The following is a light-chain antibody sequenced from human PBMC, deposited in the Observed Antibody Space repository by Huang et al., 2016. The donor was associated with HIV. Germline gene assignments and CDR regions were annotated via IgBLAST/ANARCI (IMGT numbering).Light chain of an antibody. CDR1: QSVYSSTTSKDY. CDR2: WAC. Sequence: DIIMTKSPDSLAVSLGERATLNCRSSQSVYSSTTSKDYMAWFQQKPGQPPRLLVFWACNREAGAPDRVSGSWSGTHFTLTIANLEAEDAAIYYCQQYYSSPQTFGQGTRVEVK. CDR3: QQYYSSPQT. V-gene: IGKV4-1*01. J-gene: IGKJ1*01.